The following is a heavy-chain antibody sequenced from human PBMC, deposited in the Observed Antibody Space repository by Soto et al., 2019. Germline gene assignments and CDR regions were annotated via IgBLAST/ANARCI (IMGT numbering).Heavy chain of an antibody. CDR3: ARAEVTGTAGLDF. D-gene: IGHD6-19*01. Sequence: ASVEVSCKDSESTFMNYDISWVRQATGQGLEWMGWINPNSGGTKSAEEFQGRVTMTRDTSISTAYMELSRLTSDDTAVYYCARAEVTGTAGLDFWGQGTQVPVSS. V-gene: IGHV1-2*02. CDR1: ESTFMNYD. CDR2: INPNSGGT. J-gene: IGHJ4*02.